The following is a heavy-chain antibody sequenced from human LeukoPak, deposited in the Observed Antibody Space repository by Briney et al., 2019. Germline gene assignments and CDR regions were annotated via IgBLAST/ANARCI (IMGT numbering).Heavy chain of an antibody. V-gene: IGHV3-49*03. D-gene: IGHD6-19*01. CDR3: TRDPYSSGWYSGY. CDR1: GFTFGDYA. J-gene: IGHJ4*02. CDR2: IRSKAYGGTT. Sequence: GGSLRLSCTASGFTFGDYAMCWFRQAPGKGLEWVGFIRSKAYGGTTEYAASVKGRFTISRDDSKSIAYLQMNSLKTEDTAVYYCTRDPYSSGWYSGYWGQGTLVTVSS.